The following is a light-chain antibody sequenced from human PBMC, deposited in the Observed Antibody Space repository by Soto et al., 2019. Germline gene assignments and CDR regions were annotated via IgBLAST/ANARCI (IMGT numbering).Light chain of an antibody. V-gene: IGKV3-20*01. Sequence: EIVLTQSPGTLSLSPGERATLSCRASQSVSSDYLAWYQQKPGQAPRLLIYGASSRAAGTPDRFSGSGSGTDFTLTISRLEPEDFVVYYCQQYGSSPSTFGQGTKLEIK. J-gene: IGKJ2*01. CDR2: GAS. CDR3: QQYGSSPST. CDR1: QSVSSDY.